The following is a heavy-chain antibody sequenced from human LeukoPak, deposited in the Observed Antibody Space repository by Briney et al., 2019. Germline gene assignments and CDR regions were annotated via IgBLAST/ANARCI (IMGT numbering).Heavy chain of an antibody. CDR3: ARDFDFWSGGGGLDV. V-gene: IGHV3-48*03. CDR2: ISSSGYTI. Sequence: GGSLRLSCGASGFTFSNYDVNWVRQAPGKGLEWVSYISSSGYTIYYADSVKGRFTISRDNARNSLFLQMNTLRAEDTAVYLCARDFDFWSGGGGLDVWGQGTMVIVSS. J-gene: IGHJ6*02. CDR1: GFTFSNYD. D-gene: IGHD3-3*01.